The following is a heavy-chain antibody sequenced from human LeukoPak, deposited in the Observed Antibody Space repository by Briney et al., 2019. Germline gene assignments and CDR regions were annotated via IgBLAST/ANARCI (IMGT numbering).Heavy chain of an antibody. CDR1: GGSISSSSYY. D-gene: IGHD5-24*01. J-gene: IGHJ3*02. Sequence: SETLSLTCTVSGGSISSSSYYWGWIRQPPGKGLEWIGSIYYSGSTYYNPSLKSRVTISVDTSKNQFSLKLSSVTAADTAVYYCARVLEMATSPGASDIWGQGTMVTVSS. V-gene: IGHV4-39*07. CDR2: IYYSGST. CDR3: ARVLEMATSPGASDI.